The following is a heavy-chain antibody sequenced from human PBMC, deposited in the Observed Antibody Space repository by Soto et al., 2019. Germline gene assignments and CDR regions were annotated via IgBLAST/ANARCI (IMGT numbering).Heavy chain of an antibody. CDR2: INPSGFRI. CDR1: GYRFTTYY. V-gene: IGHV1-46*01. Sequence: QVRLVQSGAEVKKPGASVKIACKASGYRFTTYYIHWVRQAPGQGLEWVGMINPSGFRITYAQKIQGRVTMTADTSATTASMDVSGLTSNDTAVYSCSRVETSGGRCHSAHPETFDMWGPGTTVIVS. CDR3: SRVETSGGRCHSAHPETFDM. D-gene: IGHD2-15*01. J-gene: IGHJ3*02.